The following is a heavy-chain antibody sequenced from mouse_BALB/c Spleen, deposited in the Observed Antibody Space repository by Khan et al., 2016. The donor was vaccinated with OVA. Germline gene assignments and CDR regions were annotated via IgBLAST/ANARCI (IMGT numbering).Heavy chain of an antibody. V-gene: IGHV2-2*01. J-gene: IGHJ3*01. CDR2: IRSGGST. CDR1: GFSLNTYG. Sequence: QVRLQQSGPGLVQPSQSLSITCTVSGFSLNTYGIHWIRQSQGKGLEWPGVIRSGGSTDYNGAFISRLNITKDNSKSQVFFKMNSLQADDTAIYYCARNSYMYDFTYWGQGTLVTVSA. CDR3: ARNSYMYDFTY. D-gene: IGHD2-14*01.